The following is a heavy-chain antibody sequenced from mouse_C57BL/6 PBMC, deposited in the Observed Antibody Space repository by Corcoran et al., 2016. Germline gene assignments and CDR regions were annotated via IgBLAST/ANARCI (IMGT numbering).Heavy chain of an antibody. D-gene: IGHD2-4*01. CDR2: INTYSRVP. J-gene: IGHJ4*01. V-gene: IGHV9-3*01. CDR1: GYTFTTYG. CDR3: ARYDSYAMDY. Sequence: QIQLVQSGPELKKPGETVKISCKASGYTFTTYGMSWVKQAPGKGLKWMGWINTYSRVPTYADDFKGRFAFSLETSASTAYLQINNLKNEDTATYFCARYDSYAMDYWGQGTSVTVSS.